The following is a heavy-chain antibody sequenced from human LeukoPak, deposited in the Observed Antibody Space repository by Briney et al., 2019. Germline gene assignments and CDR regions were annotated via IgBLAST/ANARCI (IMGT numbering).Heavy chain of an antibody. J-gene: IGHJ6*03. CDR2: IRSKANSYAT. CDR3: TRLCSSTSCYRFLDYYYYMDV. CDR1: GFTFSGSA. V-gene: IGHV3-73*01. Sequence: GGSLRLSCAASGFTFSGSAMHWVRQASGKGLEWVGRIRSKANSYATAYAASVKGRFTISRDDSKNTAYLQMNSLKTEDTAVYYCTRLCSSTSCYRFLDYYYYMDVWGKGTTVTVSS. D-gene: IGHD2-2*01.